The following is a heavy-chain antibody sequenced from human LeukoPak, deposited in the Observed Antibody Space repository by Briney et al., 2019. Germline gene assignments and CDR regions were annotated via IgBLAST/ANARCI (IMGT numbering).Heavy chain of an antibody. CDR3: ARVGDRYCSSTSCYEDY. V-gene: IGHV3-11*01. D-gene: IGHD2-2*01. CDR1: GFTFSDYY. Sequence: GGSLRLSCAASGFTFSDYYMSWIRQAPGKGLEWVSYISSSGGTIYYADSVKGRFTISRDNAKNSLYLQMNSLRAEDTAVYYCARVGDRYCSSTSCYEDYWGQGTLVTVSS. CDR2: ISSSGGTI. J-gene: IGHJ4*02.